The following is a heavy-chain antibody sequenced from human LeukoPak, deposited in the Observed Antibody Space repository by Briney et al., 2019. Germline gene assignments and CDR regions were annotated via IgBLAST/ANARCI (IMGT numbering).Heavy chain of an antibody. D-gene: IGHD3-10*01. CDR3: ARHWFGELGDWFDP. J-gene: IGHJ5*02. CDR2: IYYSGST. Sequence: SETLSLTCTVSGGSISSSSYYWGWIRQPPGQGLDWIGSIYYSGSTYYNPSLKSRVTISVDTSKNQFSLKLSSVTAADTAVYYCARHWFGELGDWFDPWGQGTLVTVSS. V-gene: IGHV4-39*01. CDR1: GGSISSSSYY.